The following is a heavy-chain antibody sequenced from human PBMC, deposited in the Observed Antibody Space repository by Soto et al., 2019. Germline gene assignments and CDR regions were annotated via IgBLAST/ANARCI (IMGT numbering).Heavy chain of an antibody. CDR1: GDTFTSYA. CDR2: INAGNGNT. Sequence: ASVKGSCKASGDTFTSYAMHWVRQAPGQRLEWMGWINAGNGNTKYSQKFQGRVTITRDTSASTAYMELSSLRSEDTAVYYCARVPGYSIGDLWGRGTLVTVSS. J-gene: IGHJ2*01. D-gene: IGHD2-21*01. V-gene: IGHV1-3*01. CDR3: ARVPGYSIGDL.